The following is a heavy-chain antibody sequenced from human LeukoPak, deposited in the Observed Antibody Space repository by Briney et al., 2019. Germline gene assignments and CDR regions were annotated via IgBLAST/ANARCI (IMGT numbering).Heavy chain of an antibody. V-gene: IGHV3-23*01. CDR3: AKDGGSSWYGFDY. CDR1: GFTFSSYA. J-gene: IGHJ4*02. D-gene: IGHD6-13*01. CDR2: ISGSGGST. Sequence: GGSLRLSCAASGFTFSSYAMGWVRQAPGKGLEWVSAISGSGGSTYYADSVKGRFTISRDNSKNTLYLQMNSLRAEDTAVYYCAKDGGSSWYGFDYWGQGTLVTVSS.